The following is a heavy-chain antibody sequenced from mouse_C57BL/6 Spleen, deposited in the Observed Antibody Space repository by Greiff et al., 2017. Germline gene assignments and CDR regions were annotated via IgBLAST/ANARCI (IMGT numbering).Heavy chain of an antibody. CDR1: GYTFTSYW. J-gene: IGHJ1*03. D-gene: IGHD1-1*01. CDR2: IDPSDSYT. V-gene: IGHV1-69*01. Sequence: QVQLQQPGAELVMPGASVKLSCKASGYTFTSYWMHWVKQRPGQGLEWIGEIDPSDSYTNYNQKFKGKSTLTVDKSSSTAYMQLSSLTSEDSAVYYCARDTTVVRYFDVWGTGTMVTVSS. CDR3: ARDTTVVRYFDV.